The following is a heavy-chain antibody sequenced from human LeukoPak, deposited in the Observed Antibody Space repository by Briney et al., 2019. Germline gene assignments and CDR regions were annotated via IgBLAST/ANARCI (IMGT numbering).Heavy chain of an antibody. Sequence: VASVKVSCKASGYTFTSYGISWVRQAPGQGLEWMGWISAYNGNTNYAQKLQGRVTMTTDTSTSTAYMELRSLRSDDTAVYYCARDRGFWSGYDLDYWGQGTLVTVSS. V-gene: IGHV1-18*01. CDR3: ARDRGFWSGYDLDY. CDR2: ISAYNGNT. J-gene: IGHJ4*02. D-gene: IGHD3-3*01. CDR1: GYTFTSYG.